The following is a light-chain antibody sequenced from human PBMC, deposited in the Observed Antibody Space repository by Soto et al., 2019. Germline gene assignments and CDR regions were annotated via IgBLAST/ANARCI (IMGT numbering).Light chain of an antibody. CDR3: QQYNSYSYT. CDR2: KAS. CDR1: QSISSW. J-gene: IGKJ2*01. Sequence: DIQMTQSPSTLSASVGDRVTITCRASQSISSWLAWYQQKPGKAPKLLIYKASSLESWVPSRFSGSGSGTEFTLTISSLQPDDFATYYCQQYNSYSYTFGQWTKMEIK. V-gene: IGKV1-5*03.